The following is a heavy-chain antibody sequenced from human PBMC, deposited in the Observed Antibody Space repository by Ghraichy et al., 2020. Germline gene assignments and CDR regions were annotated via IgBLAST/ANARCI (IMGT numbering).Heavy chain of an antibody. V-gene: IGHV3-49*03. CDR1: GFTFGDYA. CDR3: TRDFGFMTAPYDY. CDR2: IRSKAYGGTT. J-gene: IGHJ4*02. Sequence: GGSLRLSCTGSGFTFGDYAMTWFRQAPGKGLEWVAFIRSKAYGGTTEYAASVKGRFTLSRDDSKSIAFLQMNSLKTEDTAIYYCTRDFGFMTAPYDYWGQGTLVTVSS. D-gene: IGHD2-21*02.